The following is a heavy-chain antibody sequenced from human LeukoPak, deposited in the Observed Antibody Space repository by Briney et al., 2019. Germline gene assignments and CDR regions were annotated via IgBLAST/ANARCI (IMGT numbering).Heavy chain of an antibody. CDR1: GYTFTSYG. D-gene: IGHD3-9*01. CDR3: ARDHYYDILTGYYPPLYYGMDV. Sequence: ASVKVSCKASGYTFTSYGISWVRQAPGQGLEWMGWISAYNGNTNYAQKLQGRVTMTTDTSTSTAYMELRSLRSDDTAVYYCARDHYYDILTGYYPPLYYGMDVWGKGTTVIVSS. CDR2: ISAYNGNT. V-gene: IGHV1-18*04. J-gene: IGHJ6*04.